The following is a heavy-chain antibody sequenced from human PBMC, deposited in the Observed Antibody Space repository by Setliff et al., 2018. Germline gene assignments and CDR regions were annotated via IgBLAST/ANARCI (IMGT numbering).Heavy chain of an antibody. J-gene: IGHJ3*02. D-gene: IGHD3-22*01. Sequence: PGWSLRLSCAASGFTFSSYAMSWVRQAPGKGLEWVSAISASGRTTYYADSVKGRFTISRDNAKNSLYLQMNSLRAEDTAVYYCARDSTDYYDSSGYYYGPRDNDAFDIWGQGTMVTVSS. V-gene: IGHV3-21*01. CDR2: ISASGRTT. CDR1: GFTFSSYA. CDR3: ARDSTDYYDSSGYYYGPRDNDAFDI.